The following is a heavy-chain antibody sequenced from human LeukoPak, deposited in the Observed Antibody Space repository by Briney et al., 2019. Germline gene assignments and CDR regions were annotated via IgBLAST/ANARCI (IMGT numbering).Heavy chain of an antibody. CDR3: ARDRSMVRFDY. J-gene: IGHJ4*02. Sequence: AASVKVSCKASGYTFTGYYMHWVRQAPGQGLEWMGWINPNSGDTNSAQNFQGRVTMTRDTSISTAYMELSSLRFDDTAVYYCARDRSMVRFDYWGQGTLVTVSS. CDR1: GYTFTGYY. D-gene: IGHD2-8*01. CDR2: INPNSGDT. V-gene: IGHV1-2*02.